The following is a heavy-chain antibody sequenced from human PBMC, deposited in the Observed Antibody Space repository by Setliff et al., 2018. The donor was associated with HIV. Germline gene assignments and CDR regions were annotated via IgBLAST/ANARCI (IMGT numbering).Heavy chain of an antibody. CDR3: ARDPLSYPDY. D-gene: IGHD2-2*01. V-gene: IGHV1-18*01. CDR2: ISGYKGNT. CDR1: GYTFTSYD. Sequence: GASVKVSCKASGYTFTSYDINWVRQATGQGLEWMGWISGYKGNTNYAQKLQGRVTMTTDTSTSTAYMELRSLRSDDTAVYYCARDPLSYPDYWGQGTLVTVSS. J-gene: IGHJ4*02.